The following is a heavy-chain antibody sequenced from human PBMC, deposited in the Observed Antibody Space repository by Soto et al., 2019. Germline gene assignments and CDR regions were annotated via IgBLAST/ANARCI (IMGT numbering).Heavy chain of an antibody. CDR2: MSGSGGST. CDR3: AKDILTGYYMSRGGMDV. V-gene: IGHV3-23*01. Sequence: EVQLLESGGGWGQPGGSLRLSCAASGFTFSSYAMSWVRQAPGKCLEWVSAMSGSGGSTYYADPVKGRFTISRDNSKNTLYLQMNSLRAEDTAVYYCAKDILTGYYMSRGGMDVWGQGTTVTVSS. CDR1: GFTFSSYA. D-gene: IGHD3-9*01. J-gene: IGHJ6*02.